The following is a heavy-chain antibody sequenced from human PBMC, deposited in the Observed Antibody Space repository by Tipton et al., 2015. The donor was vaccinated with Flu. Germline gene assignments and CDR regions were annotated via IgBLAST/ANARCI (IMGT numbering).Heavy chain of an antibody. V-gene: IGHV4-59*01. CDR1: DDSITFYY. Sequence: TLSLTCTVSDDSITFYYWSWVRQPPGKGLEWIGYIYSSGSTNYNPSLRGRVTISVDTSKNQLSLRLSSVTAADTAVYYCARDQTYYYGSSDAFDIWGQGTMVTVSS. CDR3: ARDQTYYYGSSDAFDI. CDR2: IYSSGST. D-gene: IGHD3-10*01. J-gene: IGHJ3*02.